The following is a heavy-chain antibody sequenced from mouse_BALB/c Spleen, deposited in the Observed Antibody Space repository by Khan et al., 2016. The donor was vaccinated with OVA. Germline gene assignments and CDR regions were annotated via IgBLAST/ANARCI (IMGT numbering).Heavy chain of an antibody. V-gene: IGHV2-3*01. CDR1: GFSFTSYG. D-gene: IGHD2-2*01. J-gene: IGHJ3*01. Sequence: QVQLKESGPGLVAPSQSLSITCTVSGFSFTSYGVSWVRQPPGKGLEWLGVIWGDGSTNYHSALISSLSISTDTSKSQVFLKLNSRQTEDTATYYCAIIYYGYDWFAYWGQGTLVTVSA. CDR3: AIIYYGYDWFAY. CDR2: IWGDGST.